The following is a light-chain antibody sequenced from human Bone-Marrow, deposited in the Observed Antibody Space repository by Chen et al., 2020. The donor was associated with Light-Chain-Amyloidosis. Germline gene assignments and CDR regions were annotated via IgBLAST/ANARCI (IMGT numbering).Light chain of an antibody. CDR2: RDT. Sequence: SYELTQPPSVSVSPGQTARITCSGDDLPTKYAYWYQQKPGQAPVLVIHRDTERPSGISERFSGSSSGTTATLTISGVQAEDEADYHCQSADSSGTYEVIFGGVTKQTFL. V-gene: IGLV3-25*03. CDR1: DLPTKY. J-gene: IGLJ2*01. CDR3: QSADSSGTYEVI.